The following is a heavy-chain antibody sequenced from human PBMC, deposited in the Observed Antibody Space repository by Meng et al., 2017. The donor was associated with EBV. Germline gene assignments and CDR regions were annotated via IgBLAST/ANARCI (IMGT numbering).Heavy chain of an antibody. V-gene: IGHV1-18*01. D-gene: IGHD3-22*01. Sequence: QVQLVKSGDEGKKPGASVKVSCKASGYTCTSYGISWVRQAPGQGLEWMGWISAYNGNTNYAQKLQGRVTMTTDTSTSTAYMELRSLRSDDTAVYYCARDGRLYDTPSPFDYWGQGTLVTVSS. CDR1: GYTCTSYG. CDR3: ARDGRLYDTPSPFDY. CDR2: ISAYNGNT. J-gene: IGHJ4*02.